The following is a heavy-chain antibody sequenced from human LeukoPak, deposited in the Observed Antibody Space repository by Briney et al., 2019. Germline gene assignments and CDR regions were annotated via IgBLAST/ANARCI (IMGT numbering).Heavy chain of an antibody. CDR1: GGSIITHDYS. D-gene: IGHD3-10*01. V-gene: IGHV4-30-2*01. J-gene: IGHJ5*02. Sequence: SQTLSLTCAVSGGSIITHDYSWNWLRQPPGKGLEWIGYIYHSGTTYYNPSLESRVTISVDGSKNQFSLRLNSVTAADTAVYYCARGRGWNWFDPWGQGTLVTVSS. CDR2: IYHSGTT. CDR3: ARGRGWNWFDP.